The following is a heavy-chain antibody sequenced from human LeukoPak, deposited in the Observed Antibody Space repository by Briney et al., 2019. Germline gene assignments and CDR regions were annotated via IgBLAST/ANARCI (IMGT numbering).Heavy chain of an antibody. CDR3: ARTDYDILTGYYMTAFDI. J-gene: IGHJ3*02. V-gene: IGHV1-2*02. CDR2: INPNSGAT. D-gene: IGHD3-9*01. Sequence: GASVKVSCKASGYTFTGYYMHWVRQAPGQGLEWMGWINPNSGATNYAQKFQGRVTMTRDTSISTAYMELSRLRSDDTAVYYCARTDYDILTGYYMTAFDIWGQGTMVTVSS. CDR1: GYTFTGYY.